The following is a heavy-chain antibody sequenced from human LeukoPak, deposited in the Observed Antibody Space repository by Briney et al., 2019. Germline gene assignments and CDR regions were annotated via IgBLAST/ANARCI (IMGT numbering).Heavy chain of an antibody. Sequence: GGSLRLSCAASGFTFRTYSMNWVRQAPGKGLEWVSYISSSPTTIYYADSVKGRFTISRDNARNSLFLQMNSLRDEDTAVYYCARGFSSGRGAFDYWGQGTLVTVSS. CDR2: ISSSPTTI. D-gene: IGHD6-19*01. J-gene: IGHJ4*02. CDR1: GFTFRTYS. CDR3: ARGFSSGRGAFDY. V-gene: IGHV3-48*02.